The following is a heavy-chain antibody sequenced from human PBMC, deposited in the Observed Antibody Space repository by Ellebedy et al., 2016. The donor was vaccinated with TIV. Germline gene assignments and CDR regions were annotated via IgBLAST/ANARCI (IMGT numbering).Heavy chain of an antibody. D-gene: IGHD5-12*01. CDR1: GFTFSDYW. V-gene: IGHV3-7*03. Sequence: GESLKISCAASGFTFSDYWMSWVRQAPGKGLEWVANIKKDGSEKYYVDSVKGRFTISRDNAKNSLYLQMNSLRAEDTVVNYCARGTWTRGSWGQGTLVTVSS. J-gene: IGHJ5*02. CDR2: IKKDGSEK. CDR3: ARGTWTRGS.